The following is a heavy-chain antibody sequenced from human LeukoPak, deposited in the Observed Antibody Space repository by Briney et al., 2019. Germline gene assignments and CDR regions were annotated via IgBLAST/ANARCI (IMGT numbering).Heavy chain of an antibody. D-gene: IGHD3-3*01. CDR3: ARDRAYDFWSGYLAGYYYYGMDV. CDR2: INPNSGGT. J-gene: IGHJ6*02. CDR1: GYTFTGYY. V-gene: IGHV1-2*02. Sequence: ASGKVSCKASGYTFTGYYMHWVRQAPGQGLEWMGWINPNSGGTNYAQKFQGRVTMTRDTSISTAYMELSRLRSDDTAVYYCARDRAYDFWSGYLAGYYYYGMDVWGQGTTVTVSS.